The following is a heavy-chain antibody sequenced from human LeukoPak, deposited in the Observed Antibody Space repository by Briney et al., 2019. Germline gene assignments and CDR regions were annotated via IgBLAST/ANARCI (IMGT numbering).Heavy chain of an antibody. V-gene: IGHV1-8*01. CDR1: GYTFTSYD. CDR2: MNPNSGNT. CDR3: ARGQYCSGGSCYTVWFDP. J-gene: IGHJ5*02. D-gene: IGHD2-15*01. Sequence: GASVKVSCKASGYTFTSYDINWVRQATGQGLEWMGWMNPNSGNTGYAQKFQGRVTMTRNTSISTAYMELSSLRSEDTAVYYCARGQYCSGGSCYTVWFDPWGQGTLVTVSS.